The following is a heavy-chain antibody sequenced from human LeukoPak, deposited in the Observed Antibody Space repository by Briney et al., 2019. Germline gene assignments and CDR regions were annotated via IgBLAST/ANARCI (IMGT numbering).Heavy chain of an antibody. J-gene: IGHJ4*02. Sequence: GGSLRLSCAASGFTFSSYSMNWVRQAPGKGLEWVSFISSSGSYMYYADSVKGRFTTSRDNAKNSLYLQMNSLRAEDTAVYYCARETYYDSSGSDYWGQGTLVTVSS. CDR1: GFTFSSYS. CDR3: ARETYYDSSGSDY. CDR2: ISSSGSYM. V-gene: IGHV3-21*01. D-gene: IGHD3-22*01.